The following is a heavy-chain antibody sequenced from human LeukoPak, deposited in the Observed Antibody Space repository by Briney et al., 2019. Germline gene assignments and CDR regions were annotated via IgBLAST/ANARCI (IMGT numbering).Heavy chain of an antibody. Sequence: GRSLRLYCAASGFTFDDYAMHWVRQAPGKGLEWVSGISWNSGSIGYADSVKGRFTISRDNAKNSLYLQMNSLRAEDTALYYCAKGDCGSSTSCYGLDPWGQGTLVTVSS. CDR1: GFTFDDYA. V-gene: IGHV3-9*01. CDR3: AKGDCGSSTSCYGLDP. J-gene: IGHJ5*02. CDR2: ISWNSGSI. D-gene: IGHD2-2*01.